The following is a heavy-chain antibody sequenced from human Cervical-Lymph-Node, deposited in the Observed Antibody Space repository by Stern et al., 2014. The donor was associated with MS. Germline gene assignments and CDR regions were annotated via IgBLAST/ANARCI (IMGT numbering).Heavy chain of an antibody. J-gene: IGHJ4*02. D-gene: IGHD4-11*01. Sequence: VQLVESGGGVVQPGRSLRLSCAASGFTFSSYAMHWVRHAPGKGLEWVAVISYDGSNKYYADSVKGRFTISRDNSKNTLYLQMNSLRAEDTAVYYCARGNAASFDYWGQGTLVTVSS. CDR1: GFTFSSYA. CDR3: ARGNAASFDY. V-gene: IGHV3-30*01. CDR2: ISYDGSNK.